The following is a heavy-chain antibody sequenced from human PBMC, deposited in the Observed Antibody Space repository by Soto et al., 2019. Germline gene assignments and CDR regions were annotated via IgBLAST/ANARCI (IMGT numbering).Heavy chain of an antibody. CDR1: GGSFSTYV. Sequence: QVQLTQSGAEVKKPGSSLKVSCKASGGSFSTYVFNWVRQAPGQGLEWMGGIIPIFETTHYAEKFQGRLTITADHSSTTAYMELPRLTSADTAVYYCARANCNRSFDFWGQGTPVTVPS. J-gene: IGHJ4*02. V-gene: IGHV1-69*01. CDR3: ARANCNRSFDF. D-gene: IGHD1-1*01. CDR2: IIPIFETT.